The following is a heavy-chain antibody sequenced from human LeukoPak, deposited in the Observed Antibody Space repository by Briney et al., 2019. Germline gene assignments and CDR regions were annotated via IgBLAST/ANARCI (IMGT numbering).Heavy chain of an antibody. CDR3: TGPQSCRHYAPGFDC. Sequence: SETLSPTCPVYGRSTSSSSYYSAWIRQPAGKGLEWIGRISTSGSTNYNPSLKSRVTMSVDTSKNQFSLKLSSATAADTAVYYSTGPQSCRHYAPGFDCWGGGRLVSVCS. J-gene: IGHJ4*02. CDR2: ISTSGST. V-gene: IGHV4-61*02. CDR1: GRSTSSSSYY. D-gene: IGHD3-16*02.